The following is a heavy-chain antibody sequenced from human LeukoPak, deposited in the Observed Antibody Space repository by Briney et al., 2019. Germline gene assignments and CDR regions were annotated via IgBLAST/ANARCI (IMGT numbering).Heavy chain of an antibody. Sequence: SQTLSLTCAVSGGSISSGGYSWSWIRQPPGKGLEWIGYIYHSGSTYYNPSLKSRVTISVDRSKNQFSLKLSSVTAADTAVYYCARALHGPPLWGELWGPGDAFDIWGQGTMVTVSS. D-gene: IGHD3-16*01. CDR1: GGSISSGGYS. V-gene: IGHV4-30-2*01. CDR2: IYHSGST. CDR3: ARALHGPPLWGELWGPGDAFDI. J-gene: IGHJ3*02.